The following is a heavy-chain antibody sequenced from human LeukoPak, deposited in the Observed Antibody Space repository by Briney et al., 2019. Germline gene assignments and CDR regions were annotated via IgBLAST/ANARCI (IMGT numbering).Heavy chain of an antibody. CDR2: VYHSGST. Sequence: SSETLSLTCAVSGGSISSSYWWSWVRQPPGKGLEWIGEVYHSGSTNYSPSLKSRVTLSVDKSKNQFSLRLSSVTAADTAVYYCAGAYCGGDCYSGRTFDIWGQGTMVTVSS. CDR3: AGAYCGGDCYSGRTFDI. D-gene: IGHD2-21*02. J-gene: IGHJ3*02. V-gene: IGHV4-4*02. CDR1: GGSISSSYW.